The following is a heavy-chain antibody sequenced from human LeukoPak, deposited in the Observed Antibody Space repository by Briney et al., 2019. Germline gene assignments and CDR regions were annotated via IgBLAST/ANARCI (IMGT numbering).Heavy chain of an antibody. J-gene: IGHJ3*02. D-gene: IGHD3-16*01. Sequence: SETLSLTCTVSGGSISSGDYYWSWIRQPPGKGLEWIGYIYYSGSTYYNPSLKSRVTISVDTSKNQFSLKLSSVTAADTAVYYCARETGNLTPWGAFDIWGQGTMVTVSS. V-gene: IGHV4-30-4*01. CDR1: GGSISSGDYY. CDR3: ARETGNLTPWGAFDI. CDR2: IYYSGST.